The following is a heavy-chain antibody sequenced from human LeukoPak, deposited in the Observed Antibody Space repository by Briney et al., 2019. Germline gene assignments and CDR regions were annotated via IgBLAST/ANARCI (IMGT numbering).Heavy chain of an antibody. Sequence: GGSLSLSCAASGFMFTGYAMSWVRQAPGKGLEWVSAISGSGTSTYYADSVKGRFTISRDNSKNTLYLRVNSLRAEDTAVYYCAKDSVLGSGSFYGVYFDYWGQGTLVTVSS. CDR1: GFMFTGYA. J-gene: IGHJ4*02. CDR2: ISGSGTST. CDR3: AKDSVLGSGSFYGVYFDY. V-gene: IGHV3-23*01. D-gene: IGHD3-10*01.